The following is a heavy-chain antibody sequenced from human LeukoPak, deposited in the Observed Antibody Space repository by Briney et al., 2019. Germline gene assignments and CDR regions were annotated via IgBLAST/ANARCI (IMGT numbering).Heavy chain of an antibody. CDR1: GFTFSDYY. D-gene: IGHD1-26*01. V-gene: IGHV3-11*06. CDR3: ARSEGGGATIPDAFDI. Sequence: GGSLRLSCAASGFTFSDYYMSCIRQAPGQGLEWVSYISSSSSYTNYADSVKGRFTISRDNAKNSLYLQMNSLRAEDTAVYYCARSEGGGATIPDAFDIWGQGTMVTVSS. J-gene: IGHJ3*02. CDR2: ISSSSSYT.